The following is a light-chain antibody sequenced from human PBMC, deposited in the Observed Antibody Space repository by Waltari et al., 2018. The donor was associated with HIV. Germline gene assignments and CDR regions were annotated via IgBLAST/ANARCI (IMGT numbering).Light chain of an antibody. CDR2: YDS. J-gene: IGLJ3*02. CDR3: QVWDSSSDHPM. CDR1: NIGSKS. V-gene: IGLV3-21*04. Sequence: SYVLTQPPSVSVAPGKTARITCGGNNIGSKSVHWYQQKPGQAPVLVIYYDSDRPSGIPERFSGSNSGNTATLTISRVEAGDEADYYCQVWDSSSDHPMFGGGTKLTVL.